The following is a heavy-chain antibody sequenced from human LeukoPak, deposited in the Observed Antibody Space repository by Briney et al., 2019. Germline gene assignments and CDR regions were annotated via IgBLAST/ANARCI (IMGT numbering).Heavy chain of an antibody. CDR1: GYTFTSNG. J-gene: IGHJ6*02. Sequence: ASVKVSCKASGYTFTSNGISWVRQAPGQGLEWMGWISGHNGNTNYAQKFQGRVTMATDTSTSTAYMELRSLRSDDTAVYYCARDPTANTIFGLRGYGMDVWGQGTTVSVSS. D-gene: IGHD3-3*01. V-gene: IGHV1-18*01. CDR3: ARDPTANTIFGLRGYGMDV. CDR2: ISGHNGNT.